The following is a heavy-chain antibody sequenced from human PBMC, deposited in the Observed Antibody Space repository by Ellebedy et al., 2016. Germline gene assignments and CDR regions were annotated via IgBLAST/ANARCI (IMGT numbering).Heavy chain of an antibody. Sequence: SETLSLTCTVSGGSISSYYWSWIRQPPGKGLEWIGYIYYSGSTNYNPSLKSRVTISVDTSKNQFSLKLSSVTAADTAVYYCASSPGYSYGADPAHYYYYYGMDVWGQGTTVTVSS. CDR2: IYYSGST. D-gene: IGHD5-18*01. V-gene: IGHV4-59*08. J-gene: IGHJ6*02. CDR3: ASSPGYSYGADPAHYYYYYGMDV. CDR1: GGSISSYY.